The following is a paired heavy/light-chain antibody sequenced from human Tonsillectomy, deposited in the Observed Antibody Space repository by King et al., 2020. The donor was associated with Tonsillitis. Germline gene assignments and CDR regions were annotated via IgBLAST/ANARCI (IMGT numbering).Light chain of an antibody. V-gene: IGLV3-21*01. CDR3: QVWDSSTQHVM. J-gene: IGLJ3*02. Sequence: SYVLTQPPSVSVAPGETATIPCGGNNIEGKSVHWYQQRPGLAPVLVIYLDSDRPSGIPRRFSGANSGNTATLSISRVEVGDEADYYCQVWDSSTQHVMFGGGTKLTVL. CDR2: LDS. CDR1: NIEGKS.
Heavy chain of an antibody. V-gene: IGHV3-74*01. J-gene: IGHJ3*02. D-gene: IGHD1-26*01. CDR3: ATGAGIMGATGGFDI. Sequence: EVQLVESGGGLVQSGESLRLSCVASGFSFSSNWMHWVRQGPGKGLLWVSRITSDGRRTNFADAVKGRFTISRDNAKNTLYLQMNSLRAEDTAVYYCATGAGIMGATGGFDIWGQGTMVAVSS. CDR1: GFSFSSNW. CDR2: ITSDGRRT.